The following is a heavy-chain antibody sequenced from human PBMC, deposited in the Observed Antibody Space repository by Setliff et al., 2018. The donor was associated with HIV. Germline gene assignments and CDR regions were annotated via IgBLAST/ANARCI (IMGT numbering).Heavy chain of an antibody. J-gene: IGHJ4*02. V-gene: IGHV4-39*01. CDR3: AAPRGMSTILVY. CDR1: GGSISNSRYY. Sequence: PSETLSLTCTVSGGSISNSRYYWSWIRQPPGKGLEWIGSIYYSGSTYYNPSLKSRVTISVDTSKNQFSLKLSSVTAADTATYFCAAPRGMSTILVYWGRGTLVTVSS. CDR2: IYYSGST. D-gene: IGHD3-9*01.